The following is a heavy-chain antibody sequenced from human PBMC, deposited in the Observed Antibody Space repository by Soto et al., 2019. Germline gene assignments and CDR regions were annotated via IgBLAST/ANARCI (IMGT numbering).Heavy chain of an antibody. J-gene: IGHJ4*02. V-gene: IGHV3-23*01. D-gene: IGHD1-1*01. CDR3: AKRHTTVATPANYFDY. CDR2: FVGSTGST. CDR1: GLTFSSYT. Sequence: EVQLLESGGDLVQPGGSLRLSCAASGLTFSSYTMNWVRQAPGKGLEWVSTFVGSTGSTFYADSVKGRFTISRDDSKNTLYLQMNSLRAEDTAVYYCAKRHTTVATPANYFDYWGQGTLVTVSS.